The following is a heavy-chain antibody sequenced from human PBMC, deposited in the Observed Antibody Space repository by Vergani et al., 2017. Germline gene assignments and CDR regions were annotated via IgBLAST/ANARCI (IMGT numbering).Heavy chain of an antibody. CDR2: ISPGASTV. J-gene: IGHJ6*02. V-gene: IGHV3-11*04. CDR1: GFKFSDHY. CDR3: AKNPGISTTRHYYAMDV. Sequence: LEESGGGSVKPGGSLRLSCAASGFKFSDHYMSWIRQAPGKGLEWVSHISPGASTVSYTDSVTGRFTVSRDNDNNSLTLDITTLRVGDTAVYYCAKNPGISTTRHYYAMDVWGQGTTVTVSS. D-gene: IGHD1-1*01.